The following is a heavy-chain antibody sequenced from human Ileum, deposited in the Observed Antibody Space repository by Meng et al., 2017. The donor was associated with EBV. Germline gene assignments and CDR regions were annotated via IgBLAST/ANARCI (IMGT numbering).Heavy chain of an antibody. Sequence: QEPLEQWGAGLWKPSETLSLTCGVYGGSFNGYYWTWIRQPPGKGLEWIGEINHSGSTNYNPSLKCRVIISVDTSKNQFSLNLSSVTAADTAVYYCARGVYGPTTRGREYFIHWGRGTRVTVSS. J-gene: IGHJ1*01. D-gene: IGHD2-8*01. V-gene: IGHV4-34*01. CDR3: ARGVYGPTTRGREYFIH. CDR1: GGSFNGYY. CDR2: INHSGST.